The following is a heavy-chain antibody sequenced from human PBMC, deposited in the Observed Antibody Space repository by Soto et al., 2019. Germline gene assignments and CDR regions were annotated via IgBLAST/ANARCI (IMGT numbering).Heavy chain of an antibody. J-gene: IGHJ4*02. CDR1: GNTVPNYA. CDR3: ARGLYSGSYYPFDY. D-gene: IGHD1-26*01. Sequence: ASVKVSCKASGNTVPNYAIHWVRQAPGQRLEWMGGINASNGTAYYSQHFQGRVTITRDTSTSTAYMELSSLRSEDTAVYYCARGLYSGSYYPFDYWGQGTLVTVS. CDR2: INASNGTA. V-gene: IGHV1-3*01.